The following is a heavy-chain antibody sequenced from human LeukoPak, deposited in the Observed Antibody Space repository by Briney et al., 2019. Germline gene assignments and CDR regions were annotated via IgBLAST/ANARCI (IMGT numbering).Heavy chain of an antibody. J-gene: IGHJ4*02. CDR1: GDTFSSYA. D-gene: IGHD3-10*01. Sequence: ASVKVSCKASGDTFSSYAISWVRLAPGQGLEWMGGIIPIFGTANYAQKFQGRVTITADKSTSTAYMELSSLRSEDTAVYYCARAQTYHYRSGSYYSFDYWGQGTRVTVSS. V-gene: IGHV1-69*06. CDR3: ARAQTYHYRSGSYYSFDY. CDR2: IIPIFGTA.